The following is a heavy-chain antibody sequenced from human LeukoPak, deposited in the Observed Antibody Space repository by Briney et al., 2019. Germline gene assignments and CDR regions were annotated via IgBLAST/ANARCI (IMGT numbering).Heavy chain of an antibody. V-gene: IGHV3-23*01. J-gene: IGHJ6*04. CDR1: GFTFSSYA. CDR3: AKRYCSSTSCYVHGMDV. CDR2: ISGSGGST. D-gene: IGHD2-2*01. Sequence: PGGSLRLSCAASGFTFSSYAMSWVRQAPGKGLEWVSAISGSGGSTYYADSVKGRFTISRDNSKNTLYLQMNSLRAEDTAVYYCAKRYCSSTSCYVHGMDVWGKGTTVTVSS.